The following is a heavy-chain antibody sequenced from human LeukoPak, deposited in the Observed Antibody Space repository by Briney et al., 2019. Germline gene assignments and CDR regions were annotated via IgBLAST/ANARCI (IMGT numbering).Heavy chain of an antibody. CDR1: GSTFTGYY. CDR2: INPNSGGT. D-gene: IGHD3-10*01. CDR3: ARVSGRAMMGPLDAFDI. Sequence: ASVKVSCKASGSTFTGYYMHWVRQATGQRLEWMGWINPNSGGTNYAQKFHGRVTMTRDTSISTAYMELSRLRTDDTAVYYCARVSGRAMMGPLDAFDIWGQGTMVTVSS. J-gene: IGHJ3*02. V-gene: IGHV1-2*02.